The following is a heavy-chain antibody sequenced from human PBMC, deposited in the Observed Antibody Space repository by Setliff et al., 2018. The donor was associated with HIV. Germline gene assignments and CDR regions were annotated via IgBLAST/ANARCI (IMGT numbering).Heavy chain of an antibody. CDR3: ARENRYCSGGSCDWYFDL. V-gene: IGHV3-66*01. Sequence: GWSLRLSCRASGFTFGDYAMSWVRQAPGKGLEWVSVIYGGGNTDYVDSVKGRFTISRDNSKNTLYLQMNSLRAEDTAVYYCARENRYCSGGSCDWYFDLWGRGTLVTVSS. D-gene: IGHD2-15*01. CDR1: GFTFGDYA. CDR2: IYGGGNT. J-gene: IGHJ2*01.